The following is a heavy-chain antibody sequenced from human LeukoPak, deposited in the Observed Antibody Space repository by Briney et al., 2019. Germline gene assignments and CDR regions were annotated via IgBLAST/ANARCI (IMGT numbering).Heavy chain of an antibody. CDR1: GFSFGDAW. CDR2: TNTKPDGGTT. CDR3: TTFLIVVVPAAIRYDDY. Sequence: PGGSLRLSCAASGFSFGDAWVSWVRQVPGKGLQWVGRTNTKPDGGTTDYAAPVKGRFTISRDDSKNTLYLQMNSLKTEDTAVYYCTTFLIVVVPAAIRYDDYWGQGTLVTVSS. J-gene: IGHJ4*02. V-gene: IGHV3-15*01. D-gene: IGHD2-2*01.